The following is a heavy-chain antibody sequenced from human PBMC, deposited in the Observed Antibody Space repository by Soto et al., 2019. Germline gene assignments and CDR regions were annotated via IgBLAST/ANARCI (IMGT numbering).Heavy chain of an antibody. V-gene: IGHV1-3*05. D-gene: IGHD3-10*01. Sequence: QVQLVQSGAEEKKPGASVKVSCKASGYTFTSYAMHWVRQAPGQRLEWMGWINPGNGNTKYSQKFQGRVTITRDTYASTAYMELSSLRSEDTAVYYCARDRGLTIDYWGQGTLVTVSS. J-gene: IGHJ4*02. CDR2: INPGNGNT. CDR1: GYTFTSYA. CDR3: ARDRGLTIDY.